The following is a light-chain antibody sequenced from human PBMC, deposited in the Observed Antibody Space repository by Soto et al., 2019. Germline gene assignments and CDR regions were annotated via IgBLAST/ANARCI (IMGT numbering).Light chain of an antibody. J-gene: IGLJ3*02. Sequence: QSALTQPPSVSAAPGQKVTISCSGSSSNIGNNYVSWYQQLPGTAPKLLIYDSNKRPSGIPDRFSGSKSGTSATLDITGLQTGDEADYYCGTWDDSLTGVVFGGGTKLTVL. CDR1: SSNIGNNY. CDR2: DSN. V-gene: IGLV1-51*01. CDR3: GTWDDSLTGVV.